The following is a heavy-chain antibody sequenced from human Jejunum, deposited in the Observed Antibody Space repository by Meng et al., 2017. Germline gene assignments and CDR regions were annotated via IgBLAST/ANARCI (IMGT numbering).Heavy chain of an antibody. Sequence: HVDPLESGPGRVKPSGTLSLTCNVSVDSCSGTHWWDWLRQPPGKGLEWIGEIHHSGRTTFISSLKSRVSISVDESKNQFSLTLKSVTAADTAVYYCARGVGDIRVGFDYWGQGILVTVSS. D-gene: IGHD5-12*01. V-gene: IGHV4-4*02. CDR1: VDSCSGTHW. CDR2: IHHSGRT. CDR3: ARGVGDIRVGFDY. J-gene: IGHJ4*02.